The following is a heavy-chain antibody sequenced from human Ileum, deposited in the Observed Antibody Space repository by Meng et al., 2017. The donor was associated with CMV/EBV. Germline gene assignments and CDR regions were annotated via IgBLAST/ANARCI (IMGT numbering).Heavy chain of an antibody. V-gene: IGHV3-23*01. CDR1: GFTFSNYW. CDR3: AKDRAAAGTHYYYGMDV. J-gene: IGHJ6*02. Sequence: GESLKISCVASGFTFSNYWMHWVRQAPGKGLEWVSAISGSGGSTYYADSVKGRFTISRDNSKNTLYLQMNSLRAEDTAVYYCAKDRAAAGTHYYYGMDVWGQGTTVTVSS. D-gene: IGHD6-13*01. CDR2: ISGSGGST.